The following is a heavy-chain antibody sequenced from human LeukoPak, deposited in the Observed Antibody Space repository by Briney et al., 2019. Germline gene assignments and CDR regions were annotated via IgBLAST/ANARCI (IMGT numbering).Heavy chain of an antibody. CDR2: IRSKANGYAT. D-gene: IGHD2-15*01. V-gene: IGHV3-73*01. J-gene: IGHJ4*02. CDR3: SKGGIIDY. Sequence: GGSLRLSCAASGFTFSGSAMHWVRQASGKGLEWVGRIRSKANGYATAYAASVKGRFTISRDDSKYTAYLQMNSLKTEDTAVYYCSKGGIIDYWGQGTLVTVSS. CDR1: GFTFSGSA.